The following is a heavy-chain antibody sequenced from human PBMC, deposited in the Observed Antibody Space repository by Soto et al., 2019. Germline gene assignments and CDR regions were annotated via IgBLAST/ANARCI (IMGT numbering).Heavy chain of an antibody. CDR2: ISYDGSNK. D-gene: IGHD2-15*01. CDR3: ARDPAPKGTRYCSGGSCYPYYYGMDV. V-gene: IGHV3-30-3*01. CDR1: GFTFSSYA. J-gene: IGHJ6*02. Sequence: PGGSLRLSCAASGFTFSSYAMHWVRQAPGKGLEWVAVISYDGSNKYYADSVKGRFTISRDNSKNTLYLQMNSLRAEDTAVYYCARDPAPKGTRYCSGGSCYPYYYGMDVWGQGTTVTVSS.